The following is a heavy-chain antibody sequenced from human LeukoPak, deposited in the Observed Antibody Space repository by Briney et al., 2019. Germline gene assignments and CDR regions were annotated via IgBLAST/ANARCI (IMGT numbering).Heavy chain of an antibody. V-gene: IGHV4-59*01. Sequence: SETLSLTCTVSGGSISSYYWSWIRQPPGKGLEWIGYIYYSGSTNYNPSLKSRVTISVDTSKNQFSLKLSSVPAADTAVYYCARVGQWLAFDYWGQGTLVTVSS. J-gene: IGHJ4*02. CDR1: GGSISSYY. CDR3: ARVGQWLAFDY. D-gene: IGHD6-19*01. CDR2: IYYSGST.